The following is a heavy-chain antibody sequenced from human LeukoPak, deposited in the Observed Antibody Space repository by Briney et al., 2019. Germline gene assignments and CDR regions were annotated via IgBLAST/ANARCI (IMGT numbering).Heavy chain of an antibody. CDR2: INSEGSST. J-gene: IGHJ6*03. V-gene: IGHV3-74*01. CDR3: ARDPYSGAYGNTYYYYMDV. CDR1: GFTFSRYW. Sequence: GGSLRLSCAASGFTFSRYWMHWVRQDPGKGLVWVSRINSEGSSTSYADSVKGRFTISRDNAKNTLYLQMNSLTAEDTAVYYCARDPYSGAYGNTYYYYMDVWGKGTTVTISS. D-gene: IGHD1-26*01.